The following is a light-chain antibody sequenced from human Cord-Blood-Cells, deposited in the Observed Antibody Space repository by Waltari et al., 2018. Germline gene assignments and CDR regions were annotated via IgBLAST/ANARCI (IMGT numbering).Light chain of an antibody. V-gene: IGKV4-1*01. J-gene: IGKJ5*01. CDR2: WAS. CDR1: QSVLYSSNHKNY. CDR3: QQYYSTPIT. Sequence: DIVMTQSPDSLAVSLGERATINCKSSQSVLYSSNHKNYLAWYQQKPGQPPKLLIYWASTRESGVPDRFRGSGSGTDFTLTISSLQAEDVAVYYCQQYYSTPITFGQGTRLEIK.